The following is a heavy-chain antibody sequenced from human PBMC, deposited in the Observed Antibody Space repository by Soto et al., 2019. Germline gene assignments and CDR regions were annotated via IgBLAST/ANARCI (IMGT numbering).Heavy chain of an antibody. J-gene: IGHJ4*02. CDR3: ATALGCRSTSCTLDY. CDR1: GGTFGSYA. Sequence: QVLLVQSGAEVKKPGSSVKVSCKASGGTFGSYAFSWVRQAPGQGLEWMGGIIPVSGAAHYAQKFQGRVPITADESTSTAYMELSSLSSQDTAVYYCATALGCRSTSCTLDYWGQGTRVIVSS. V-gene: IGHV1-69*01. D-gene: IGHD2-2*01. CDR2: IIPVSGAA.